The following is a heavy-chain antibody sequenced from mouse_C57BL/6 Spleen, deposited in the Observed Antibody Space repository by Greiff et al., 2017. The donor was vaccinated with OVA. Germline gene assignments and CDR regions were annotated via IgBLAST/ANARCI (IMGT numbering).Heavy chain of an antibody. D-gene: IGHD4-1*01. CDR2: ISDGGSYT. Sequence: EVMLVESGGGLVKPGGSLKLSCAASGFTFSSYALSWVRQTPEKRLEWVATISDGGSYTYYPDNVKGRFTISRDNAKNNLYLQMSHLKSEDTAMYYCAREGLGLLDYWGQGTTLTVSS. J-gene: IGHJ2*01. V-gene: IGHV5-4*01. CDR1: GFTFSSYA. CDR3: AREGLGLLDY.